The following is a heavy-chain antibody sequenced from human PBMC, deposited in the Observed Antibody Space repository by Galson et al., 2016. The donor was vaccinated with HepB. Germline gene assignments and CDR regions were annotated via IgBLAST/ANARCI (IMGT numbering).Heavy chain of an antibody. CDR1: GGSISSSDW. CDR3: ARGGVHGPFDY. D-gene: IGHD5-24*01. V-gene: IGHV4-4*02. Sequence: ETLSLTCAVSGGSISSSDWWSWVRQPPGKGLEWIGQVYHSGTTNYNPSLKSRVTISVVTSKNQFSLKLSSVTAADTAVFYCARGGVHGPFDYWGHGTLVTVSS. J-gene: IGHJ4*01. CDR2: VYHSGTT.